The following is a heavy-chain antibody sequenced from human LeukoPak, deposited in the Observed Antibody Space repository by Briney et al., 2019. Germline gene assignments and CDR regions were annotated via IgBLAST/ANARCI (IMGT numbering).Heavy chain of an antibody. CDR2: IKQDGSEK. V-gene: IGHV3-7*01. CDR1: GFTFSSYW. CDR3: AKDSAYYYDSSGYYAGADY. J-gene: IGHJ4*02. D-gene: IGHD3-22*01. Sequence: GGSLRLSCAASGFTFSSYWMSWVRQAPGKGLEWVANIKQDGSEKYYVDSVKGRFTISRDNAKNTLYLQMNSLRAEDTAVYYCAKDSAYYYDSSGYYAGADYWGQGTLVTVSS.